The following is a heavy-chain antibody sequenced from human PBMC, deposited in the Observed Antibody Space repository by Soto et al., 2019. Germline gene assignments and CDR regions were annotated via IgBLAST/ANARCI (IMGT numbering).Heavy chain of an antibody. CDR2: IYSGGST. CDR1: GFTVSSNY. Sequence: GGSLRLSCAASGFTVSSNYMSWVRQAPGKGLEWVSVIYSGGSTYYADSVKGRFTISRDNSKNTLYLQMNSLRAEDTAVYYCATLASSSPGSFDYWGQGTLVTVSS. D-gene: IGHD6-6*01. CDR3: ATLASSSPGSFDY. J-gene: IGHJ4*02. V-gene: IGHV3-53*01.